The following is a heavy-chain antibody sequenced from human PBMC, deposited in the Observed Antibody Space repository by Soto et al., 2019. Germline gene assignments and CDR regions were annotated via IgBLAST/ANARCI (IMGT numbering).Heavy chain of an antibody. D-gene: IGHD5-12*01. Sequence: SETLSLTCTVSGGSINTFYWSWVRQPARKGLEWIGRIFSSGSTSFNPSLESRVAMSVDTSKNHFSLNLSSVTAADMAVYYCAREGSYSAYNFAHGIQLWSFDFWGQGALVTVSS. J-gene: IGHJ4*02. V-gene: IGHV4-4*07. CDR2: IFSSGST. CDR3: AREGSYSAYNFAHGIQLWSFDF. CDR1: GGSINTFY.